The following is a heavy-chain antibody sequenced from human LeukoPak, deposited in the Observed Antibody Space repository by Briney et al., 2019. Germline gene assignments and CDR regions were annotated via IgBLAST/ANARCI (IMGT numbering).Heavy chain of an antibody. CDR3: ARDSWYYYGSGSYYNNYYYGMDV. CDR2: ISSSSSYI. J-gene: IGHJ6*04. V-gene: IGHV3-21*04. Sequence: GGSLRLSCAASGFTFSSYSMNWVRQAPGKGLEWVSSISSSSSYIYYADSVKGRFTISRDNAKNSLYLQMNSLRAEDTAVYYCARDSWYYYGSGSYYNNYYYGMDVWGKGTTVTVSS. CDR1: GFTFSSYS. D-gene: IGHD3-10*01.